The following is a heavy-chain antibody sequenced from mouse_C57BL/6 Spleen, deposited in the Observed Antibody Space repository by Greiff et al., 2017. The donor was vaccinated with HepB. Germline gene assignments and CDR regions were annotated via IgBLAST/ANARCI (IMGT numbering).Heavy chain of an antibody. CDR3: VGLRTMDY. CDR1: GFTFSDYG. D-gene: IGHD2-4*01. Sequence: EVKLMESGGGLVKPGGSLKLSCAASGFTFSDYGMHWVRQAPEKGLEWVAYISSGSSTIYYADTVKGRFTISRDNAKNTRFLQMTSLRSEDTAMYYCVGLRTMDYWGQGTSVTVSS. J-gene: IGHJ4*01. V-gene: IGHV5-17*01. CDR2: ISSGSSTI.